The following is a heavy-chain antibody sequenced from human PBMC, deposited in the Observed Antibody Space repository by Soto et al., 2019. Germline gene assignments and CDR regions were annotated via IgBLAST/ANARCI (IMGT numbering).Heavy chain of an antibody. CDR2: TYYRSKWYN. CDR3: ARDQSITIFVVVIKTPVYYYGMYL. V-gene: IGHV6-1*01. J-gene: IGHJ6*02. Sequence: SQTLSLTCAISGDSVSSNSAAWNWIRQSPSRGLEWLGRTYYRSKWYNDYAVSVKSRITINPDTSKNQFSLQLNSVTPEDTAVYYCARDQSITIFVVVIKTPVYYYGMYLWGQGTTVTV. D-gene: IGHD3-3*01. CDR1: GDSVSSNSAA.